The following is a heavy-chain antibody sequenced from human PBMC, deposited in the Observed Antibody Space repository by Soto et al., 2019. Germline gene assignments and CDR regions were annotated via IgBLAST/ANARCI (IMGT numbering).Heavy chain of an antibody. V-gene: IGHV1-3*04. CDR1: GYTFTSYA. D-gene: IGHD5-18*01. CDR3: ARWDTGYSYGLGY. CDR2: VNTGNGNT. J-gene: IGHJ4*02. Sequence: QVQLVQSGAEEKKPGASVKVSCKASGYTFTSYAMHWVRQAPGQRLEWMGWVNTGNGNTKYSQMLQDRVTITRDTSASTAYLELSSLRSEDTAVYYCARWDTGYSYGLGYWGQGTLVTVSS.